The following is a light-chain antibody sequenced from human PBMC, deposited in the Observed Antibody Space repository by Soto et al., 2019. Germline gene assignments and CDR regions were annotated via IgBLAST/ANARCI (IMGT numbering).Light chain of an antibody. Sequence: DIQMTQSPSALSASVGDRVTITFRASQTMSTYLNWYQQKPGKAPKILIYAASTLQSGVPSRFSGGGSGKDITLKISSLQAEDFAAYYCQRNLCIPYTFGQGTRLEIK. J-gene: IGKJ2*01. CDR2: AAS. CDR3: QRNLCIPYT. CDR1: QTMSTY. V-gene: IGKV1-39*01.